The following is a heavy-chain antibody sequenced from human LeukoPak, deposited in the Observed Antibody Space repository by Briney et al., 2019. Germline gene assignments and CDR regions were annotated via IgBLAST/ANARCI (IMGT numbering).Heavy chain of an antibody. Sequence: GGSLRLSCAASGFTFSSYAMSWVRQAPGKGLEGVSAISGSGGSTYYADSVKGRFTISRDNSKNTLYLQMNSLRAEDTAVYYCAKALYQPLLFNYWGQGTLVTVSS. D-gene: IGHD2-21*02. V-gene: IGHV3-23*01. J-gene: IGHJ4*02. CDR1: GFTFSSYA. CDR2: ISGSGGST. CDR3: AKALYQPLLFNY.